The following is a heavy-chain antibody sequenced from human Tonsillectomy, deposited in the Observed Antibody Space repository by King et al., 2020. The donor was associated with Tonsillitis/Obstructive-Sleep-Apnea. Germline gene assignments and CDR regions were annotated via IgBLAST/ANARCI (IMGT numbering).Heavy chain of an antibody. V-gene: IGHV4-34*01. Sequence: VQLPQWGAGLLKPSETLSLTCAVYGGSFSGYYWSWIRQPPGKGLEWIGEINHSGSTNYNPSLKSRVTISVDTSKNQFSLKLSSVTAADTAVYYCARGYSGLNYWGQGTLVTVSS. D-gene: IGHD5-12*01. CDR1: GGSFSGYY. CDR3: ARGYSGLNY. CDR2: INHSGST. J-gene: IGHJ4*02.